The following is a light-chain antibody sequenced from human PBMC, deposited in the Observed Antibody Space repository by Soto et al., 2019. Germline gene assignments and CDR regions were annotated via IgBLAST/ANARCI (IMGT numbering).Light chain of an antibody. V-gene: IGKV1-39*01. CDR2: AAS. Sequence: DIQMTQSPSSLSASVGDRVTITCRANQSISSYLNWYQQKPGKAPKLLIYAASSLQSGVPSRFSGSGSGTDFTLTISSLQPEDFATYYCQQSYSTPLTFGKGTKVDIK. CDR1: QSISSY. CDR3: QQSYSTPLT. J-gene: IGKJ1*01.